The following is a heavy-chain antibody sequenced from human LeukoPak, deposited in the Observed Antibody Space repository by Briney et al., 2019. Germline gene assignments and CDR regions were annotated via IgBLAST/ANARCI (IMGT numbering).Heavy chain of an antibody. D-gene: IGHD2-21*02. CDR2: IIPIFGTA. CDR3: ASTWGSAYCGGDCSDY. CDR1: GGTFSRYA. J-gene: IGHJ4*02. Sequence: ASVKVSCKASGGTFSRYAINWVRQAPGQGLEWMGGIIPIFGTANYAQKFQGRVTITADESTSTAYMELSSLRSEDTAVYYCASTWGSAYCGGDCSDYWGQGTLVTVSS. V-gene: IGHV1-69*13.